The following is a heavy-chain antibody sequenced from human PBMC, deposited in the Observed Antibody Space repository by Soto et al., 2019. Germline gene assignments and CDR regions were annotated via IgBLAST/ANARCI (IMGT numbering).Heavy chain of an antibody. D-gene: IGHD3-16*01. CDR3: ATRPLLRGAP. J-gene: IGHJ3*01. Sequence: EVQLVESGGGLFQPGGSLRLSCEASGFTFSSNDMNWVRQAPGKGLEWVSLIWTSGRTAYADSVKGRFTISRDNSKSALDLHMSSLRAEDTAVYYCATRPLLRGAPWGQGTMVTVSS. CDR2: IWTSGRT. CDR1: GFTFSSND. V-gene: IGHV3-53*01.